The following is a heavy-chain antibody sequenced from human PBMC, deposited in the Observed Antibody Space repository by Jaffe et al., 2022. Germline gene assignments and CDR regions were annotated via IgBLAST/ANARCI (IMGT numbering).Heavy chain of an antibody. D-gene: IGHD7-27*01. J-gene: IGHJ4*02. CDR2: IKPDGSEK. CDR1: GFIFSDYW. CDR3: ARAKLGDFDS. Sequence: EVQLVESGGGLAQPGGSLRLSCAASGFIFSDYWMSWVRQAPGKGLEWVANIKPDGSEKYYADSVKGRFTISRDNAKNSLYLQMNYLGADDTAVYSCARAKLGDFDSWGQGTLVSVSS. V-gene: IGHV3-7*04.